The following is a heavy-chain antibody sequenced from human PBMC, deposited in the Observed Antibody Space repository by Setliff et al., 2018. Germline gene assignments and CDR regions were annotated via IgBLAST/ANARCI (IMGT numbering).Heavy chain of an antibody. V-gene: IGHV1-69*05. J-gene: IGHJ3*02. D-gene: IGHD6-13*01. CDR2: IIPIFGTS. CDR3: ATDHMSASGTSAFDI. Sequence: GASVKVSCKASGGTFNTYVISWVRQAPSQGLEWMGMIIPIFGTSNYAQKFQARVTMTTDESTSTAYMELSSLTSEDTAVYYCATDHMSASGTSAFDIWGQGTVVTVS. CDR1: GGTFNTYV.